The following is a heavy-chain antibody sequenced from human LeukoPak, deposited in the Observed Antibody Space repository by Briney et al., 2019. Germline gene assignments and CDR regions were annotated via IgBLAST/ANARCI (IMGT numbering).Heavy chain of an antibody. J-gene: IGHJ4*02. V-gene: IGHV4-4*07. CDR3: ARVWPGGWEFDY. CDR1: GGSISSYY. CDR2: FYTSGST. Sequence: SETLSLTCSVSGGSISSYYWSRIRQPAGKGLEYIGRFYTSGSTNYNPSLESRVTMSVDKSKNQFSLKLTSVTAADTAVYYCARVWPGGWEFDYWGQGTLVTVSS. D-gene: IGHD6-19*01.